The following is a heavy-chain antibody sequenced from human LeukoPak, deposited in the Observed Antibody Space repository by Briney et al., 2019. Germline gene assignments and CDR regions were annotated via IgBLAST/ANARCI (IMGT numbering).Heavy chain of an antibody. CDR1: GDSLSSDITA. CDR3: ARGYMKSGFDY. V-gene: IGHV6-1*01. CDR2: TYYNSRWSN. Sequence: SQTLSLTCAISGDSLSSDITAWKWLRQSPSRGLEWLGRTYYNSRWSNDYAVSVVSLITINPDTTTNQFSLQLKSVTPEDTAVYYCARGYMKSGFDYWGQGTLVTVSS. D-gene: IGHD1-1*01. J-gene: IGHJ4*02.